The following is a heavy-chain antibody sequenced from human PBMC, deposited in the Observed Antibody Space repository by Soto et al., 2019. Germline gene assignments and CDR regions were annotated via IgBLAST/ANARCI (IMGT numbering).Heavy chain of an antibody. Sequence: GASVKVSCKASGGTFSSYAISWVRQAPGQGLEWMGGIIPIFGTANYAQKFQGRVTITADKSTSTAYVELSSLRSEDTAVYYCAREGGGSYRSYFDYWGQGTLVTVSS. CDR3: AREGGGSYRSYFDY. D-gene: IGHD1-26*01. V-gene: IGHV1-69*06. CDR2: IIPIFGTA. CDR1: GGTFSSYA. J-gene: IGHJ4*02.